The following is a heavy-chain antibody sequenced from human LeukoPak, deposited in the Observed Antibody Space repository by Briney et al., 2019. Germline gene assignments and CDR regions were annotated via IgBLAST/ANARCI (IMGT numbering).Heavy chain of an antibody. CDR3: AKDKRMTRSYSFDY. D-gene: IGHD4-11*01. CDR1: GFTFSSYG. J-gene: IGHJ4*02. Sequence: GGSLRLSCAASGFTFSSYGMHWVRQAPGKGLEWVSGISWNSGSIGYADSVKGRFTISRDNAKNSLYLQMNSLRAEDTALYYCAKDKRMTRSYSFDYWGQGTLVTVSS. CDR2: ISWNSGSI. V-gene: IGHV3-9*01.